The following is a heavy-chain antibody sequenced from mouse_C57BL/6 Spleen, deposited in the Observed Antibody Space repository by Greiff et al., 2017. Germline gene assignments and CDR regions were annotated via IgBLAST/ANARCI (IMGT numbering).Heavy chain of an antibody. D-gene: IGHD1-1*01. J-gene: IGHJ1*03. V-gene: IGHV1-52*01. Sequence: VQLQQPGAELVRPGSSVKLSCKASGYTFTSYWMHWVKQRPIQGLEWIGNIDPSDSETHYNQKFKDKATLTVDKSSSPAYMQLSSLTSEDSAVYYCAKDGSSYGYFDVWGTGTTVTVSS. CDR1: GYTFTSYW. CDR2: IDPSDSET. CDR3: AKDGSSYGYFDV.